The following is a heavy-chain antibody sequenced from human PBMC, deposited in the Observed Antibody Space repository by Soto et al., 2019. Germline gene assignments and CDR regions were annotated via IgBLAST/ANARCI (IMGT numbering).Heavy chain of an antibody. D-gene: IGHD3-22*01. J-gene: IGHJ6*02. CDR1: GGSVSSGSYY. CDR2: IYYSGST. V-gene: IGHV4-61*01. CDR3: ARDQGLSGYTNYYYYYGMDV. Sequence: KPSETLSLTCTVSGGSVSSGSYYWSWIRQPPGKGLEWIGYIYYSGSTNYNPSLKSRVTISVDTSKNQFSLKLSSVTAADTAVYYCARDQGLSGYTNYYYYYGMDVWGQGTTVTVSS.